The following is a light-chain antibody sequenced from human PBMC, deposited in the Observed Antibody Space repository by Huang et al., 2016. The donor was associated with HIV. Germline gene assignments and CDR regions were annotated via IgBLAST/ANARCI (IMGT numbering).Light chain of an antibody. CDR1: PSVLQTSNNKNC. J-gene: IGKJ1*01. CDR2: WAS. Sequence: DIVVTQSPDSLALSLGGRAAINCTASPSVLQTSNNKNCLSWYQLKPGQPPKLLMYWASTRESGVPDRFSASGSGTHFTLTIASLQAEDVAVYYCHQCYNTPQTFGQGTKVEVK. CDR3: HQCYNTPQT. V-gene: IGKV4-1*01.